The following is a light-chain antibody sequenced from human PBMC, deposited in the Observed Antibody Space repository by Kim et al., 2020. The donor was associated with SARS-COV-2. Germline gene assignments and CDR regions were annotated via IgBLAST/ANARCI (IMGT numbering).Light chain of an antibody. CDR3: HQYVSSPYT. CDR1: QSFSDNY. CDR2: GSS. V-gene: IGKV3-20*01. Sequence: WSPGRRGTLSCRDSQSFSDNYLDWYQQKRGEATRLVIYGSSISVTDIPDRFSGSGSGIDFTLNNSRLEPEDFAVYYCHQYVSSPYTLVQGTKLEI. J-gene: IGKJ2*01.